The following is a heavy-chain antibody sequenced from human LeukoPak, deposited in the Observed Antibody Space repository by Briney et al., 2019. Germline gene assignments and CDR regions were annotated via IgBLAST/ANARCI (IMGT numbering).Heavy chain of an antibody. V-gene: IGHV3-13*01. CDR1: GFTFSIYD. CDR2: ISVAGDT. CDR3: ARAFWRDCSSTTCYYYYYYGMGV. Sequence: GGSLRLSCAASGFTFSIYDMHWVRQAAGKGLEWVSSISVAGDTYYPGSVKGRFTISRDNAKSSLYLQMNSLRAGDTAVYYCARAFWRDCSSTTCYYYYYYGMGVWGQGTTVTVSS. J-gene: IGHJ6*02. D-gene: IGHD2-2*01.